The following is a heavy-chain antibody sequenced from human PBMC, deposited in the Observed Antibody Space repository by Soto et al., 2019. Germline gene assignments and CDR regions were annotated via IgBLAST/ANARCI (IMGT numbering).Heavy chain of an antibody. V-gene: IGHV3-43*01. CDR3: VKDNAGYDSYYFDS. Sequence: EVHLVESGGVVLQPGGSLRLSCAASGFPFNDYSMHWVRQAPAKALEWVSLISRDGSSTYYSDSVKGRFTVSRDNSRNALFLQMHSLRTEDTARYYCVKDNAGYDSYYFDSWGQGTLVTVSS. CDR1: GFPFNDYS. J-gene: IGHJ4*02. D-gene: IGHD5-12*01. CDR2: ISRDGSST.